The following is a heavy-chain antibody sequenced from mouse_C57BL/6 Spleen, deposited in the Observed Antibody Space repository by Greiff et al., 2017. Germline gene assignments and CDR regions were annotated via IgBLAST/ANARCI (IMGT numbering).Heavy chain of an antibody. CDR1: GYTFTSYW. V-gene: IGHV1-61*01. J-gene: IGHJ1*03. D-gene: IGHD2-4*01. CDR3: ARRGDYHWYFDV. CDR2: IYPSDSET. Sequence: VQLQQPGAELVRPGSSVKLTCKASGYTFTSYWMDWVKQRPGQGLEWIGNIYPSDSETHYNQKFKDKATLTVDKSSSTAYMQLSSLTSEDSAVYYCARRGDYHWYFDVWGTGTTVTVSS.